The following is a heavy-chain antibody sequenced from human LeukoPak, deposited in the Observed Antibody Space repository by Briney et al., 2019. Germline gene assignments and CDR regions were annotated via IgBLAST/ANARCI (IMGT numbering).Heavy chain of an antibody. V-gene: IGHV1-46*01. D-gene: IGHD1-26*01. CDR1: GYTFTSYY. CDR2: INPSGGST. J-gene: IGHJ4*02. CDR3: ARKGSYFLDY. Sequence: GPSVKVSCKASGYTFTSYYMHWVRQAPGQGLEWMGIINPSGGSTNYAQKLQGRVTMTTDTSTSTAYMELRSLRSDDTAVYYCARKGSYFLDYWGQGTLVTVSS.